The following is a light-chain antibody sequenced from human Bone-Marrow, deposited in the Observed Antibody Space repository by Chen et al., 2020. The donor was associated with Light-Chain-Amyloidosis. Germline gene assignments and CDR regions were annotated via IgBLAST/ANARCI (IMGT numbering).Light chain of an antibody. CDR3: QSADSSGTYEVI. CDR2: RET. V-gene: IGLV3-25*03. CDR1: DLPTKY. J-gene: IGLJ2*01. Sequence: SYVLTQPPSVSVSPGQTARITCSGDDLPTKYAYWYHQKPGQAPVLVIHRETERPSGISERFSGARSGKTDTLTISGVQAEDEADYHGQSADSSGTYEVIFGGGTKLTVL.